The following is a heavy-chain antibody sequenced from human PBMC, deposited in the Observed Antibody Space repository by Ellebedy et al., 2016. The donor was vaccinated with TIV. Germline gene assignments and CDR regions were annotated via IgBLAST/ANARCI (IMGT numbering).Heavy chain of an antibody. CDR3: ARDIMYHYGSGSSHYGMDV. D-gene: IGHD3-10*01. V-gene: IGHV3-53*01. J-gene: IGHJ6*02. CDR2: IYSDGGT. CDR1: GFTVSSNY. Sequence: GEFLKISCAASGFTVSSNYMSWVRQAPGKGLEWVSVIYSDGGTYYADSVKGRFTISRDNSKNTPYLQMNSLRAEDTAVYYCARDIMYHYGSGSSHYGMDVWGQGTTVTVSS.